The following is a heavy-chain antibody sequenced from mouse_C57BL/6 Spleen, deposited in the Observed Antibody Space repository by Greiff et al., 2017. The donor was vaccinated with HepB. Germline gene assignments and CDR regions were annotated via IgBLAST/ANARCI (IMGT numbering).Heavy chain of an antibody. CDR2: IYPGSGNT. V-gene: IGHV1-66*01. J-gene: IGHJ4*01. CDR3: AYSNYDAMDY. D-gene: IGHD2-5*01. CDR1: GYSFTSYY. Sequence: QVQLQQSGPELVKPGASVKISCKASGYSFTSYYIHWVKQRPGQGLEWIGWIYPGSGNTKYNEKFKGKATLTADTSSSTAYMQLSSLTSEDSAVYYCAYSNYDAMDYWGQGTSVTVSS.